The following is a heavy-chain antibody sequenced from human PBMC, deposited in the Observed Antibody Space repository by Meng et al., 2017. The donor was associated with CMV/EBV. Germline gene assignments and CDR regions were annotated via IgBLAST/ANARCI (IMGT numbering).Heavy chain of an antibody. J-gene: IGHJ6*02. CDR1: SYY. D-gene: IGHD1-1*01. CDR3: ARAGWNLTLDAVLYYYYGMDV. V-gene: IGHV4-39*07. CDR2: IYYSGST. Sequence: SYYWGWIRQPPGKGLEWIGSIYYSGSTYYNPSLKSRVTISVDTSKNQFSLKLSSVTAADTAVYYRARAGWNLTLDAVLYYYYGMDVWGQGTTVTVSS.